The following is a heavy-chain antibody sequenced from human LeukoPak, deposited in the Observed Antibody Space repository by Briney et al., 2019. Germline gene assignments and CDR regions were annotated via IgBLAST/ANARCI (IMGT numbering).Heavy chain of an antibody. Sequence: ASLKSSCATPRYTFIGSNMHWGRQAPRQGLVWMGCINPNSGGTNYAQKFQGRVTMTRDTSISTAYMELSRLRSDDTAVYYCARTVGYCSGGSCYSNAFDIWGQGTMVTVSS. CDR3: ARTVGYCSGGSCYSNAFDI. D-gene: IGHD2-15*01. J-gene: IGHJ3*02. CDR1: RYTFIGSN. V-gene: IGHV1-2*02. CDR2: INPNSGGT.